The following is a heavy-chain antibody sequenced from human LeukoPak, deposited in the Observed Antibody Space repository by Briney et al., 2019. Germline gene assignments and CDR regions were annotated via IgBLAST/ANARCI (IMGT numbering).Heavy chain of an antibody. J-gene: IGHJ4*02. V-gene: IGHV1-2*02. CDR2: VNPNSGAT. Sequence: ASVKVSCKASGYTFTGYYMHWVRQAPGQGLEWMGWVNPNSGATLYAQKFQGRVTMTRDTSVSTAYMELSSLESDDTAVYYCTRSGGHDYWGQGTLVTVSS. CDR3: TRSGGHDY. CDR1: GYTFTGYY. D-gene: IGHD2-15*01.